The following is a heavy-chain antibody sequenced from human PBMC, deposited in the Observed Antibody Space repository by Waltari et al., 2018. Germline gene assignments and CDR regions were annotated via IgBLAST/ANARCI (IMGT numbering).Heavy chain of an antibody. CDR3: ATGGWGFYLDN. Sequence: EVQLVESGGGVVKPGGSLRPSCAASGFTSSSYNMNWVRQAPGKGLEWISSISSTGTYTHYADSVKGRFTISRDNAKNSLYLQMNSLRAEDTGVYWCATGGWGFYLDNWGQGTLVTFSS. D-gene: IGHD7-27*01. J-gene: IGHJ4*02. CDR1: GFTSSSYN. CDR2: ISSTGTYT. V-gene: IGHV3-21*01.